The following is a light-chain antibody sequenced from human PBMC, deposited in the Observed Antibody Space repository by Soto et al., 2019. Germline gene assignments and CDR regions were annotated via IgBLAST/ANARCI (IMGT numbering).Light chain of an antibody. CDR3: QQSYSTPWT. CDR2: DAS. J-gene: IGKJ1*01. V-gene: IGKV1-39*01. CDR1: QGISNY. Sequence: MTQSPSSLSASVGDRVTIPCQASQGISNYLNWYQQKPGKAPKLLIYDASNLETGVPSRFSGSGSGTDFTLTISSLQPEDFATYYCQQSYSTPWTFGQGTKVDIK.